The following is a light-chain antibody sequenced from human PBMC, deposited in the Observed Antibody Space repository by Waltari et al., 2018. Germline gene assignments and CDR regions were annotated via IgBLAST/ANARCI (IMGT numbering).Light chain of an antibody. CDR3: QVWDTSDPSLYV. Sequence: FVVTQPPSVSVAPGQTARITCGGNNMGKHNGNWYQQKPGQAPVLVVYDDSDRPSGIPERFSGSNSGNTATLTISRVEAGDEAGYYCQVWDTSDPSLYVFGTGTKVTVL. V-gene: IGLV3-21*02. CDR1: NMGKHN. CDR2: DDS. J-gene: IGLJ1*01.